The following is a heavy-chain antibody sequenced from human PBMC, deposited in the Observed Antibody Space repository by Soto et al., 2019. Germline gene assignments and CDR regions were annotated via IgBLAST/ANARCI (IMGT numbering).Heavy chain of an antibody. V-gene: IGHV1-18*01. CDR2: ISAFNGQT. J-gene: IGHJ6*02. D-gene: IGHD3-16*01. CDR1: GYTFTSYG. CDR3: ARGGDYYSGLDI. Sequence: QVQLVQSGDEVKKPGASVKVSCRASGYTFTSYGVSWVRQAPGQGLEWMGWISAFNGQTNYIQKVQGRVTVTTEASTSTAYMELMSLRSDDTAVYYCARGGDYYSGLDIWGQGTTVTVAS.